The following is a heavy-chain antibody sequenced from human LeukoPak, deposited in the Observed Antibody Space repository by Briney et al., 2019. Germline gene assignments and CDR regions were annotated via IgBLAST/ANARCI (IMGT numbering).Heavy chain of an antibody. CDR1: GYTFTGYY. CDR3: ARQSSSWDNWFDP. J-gene: IGHJ5*02. V-gene: IGHV1-2*02. Sequence: ASVKVSCKASGYTFTGYYMHWVRQAPGQGLEWMGWINPNSGGTNYAQKFQGRVTMTRDTSISTAYMELSRLRSDDTAVYHCARQSSSWDNWFDPWGQGTLVTVSS. CDR2: INPNSGGT. D-gene: IGHD6-13*01.